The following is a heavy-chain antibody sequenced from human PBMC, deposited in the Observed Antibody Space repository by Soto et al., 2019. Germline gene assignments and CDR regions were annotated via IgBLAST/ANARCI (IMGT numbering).Heavy chain of an antibody. CDR1: GGSISSYY. V-gene: IGHV4-59*01. CDR2: IYYSGST. J-gene: IGHJ5*02. Sequence: SETLSLTCTVSGGSISSYYWSWIRQPPGKGLEWIGYIYYSGSTNYNPSLKSRVTISVDTSKNQFSLKLSSVTAADTAVYYCARDSPDNWFDPWGQGTLVNVSS. CDR3: ARDSPDNWFDP.